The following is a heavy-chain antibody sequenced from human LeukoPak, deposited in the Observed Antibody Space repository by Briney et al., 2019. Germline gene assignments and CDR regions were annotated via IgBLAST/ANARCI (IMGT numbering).Heavy chain of an antibody. D-gene: IGHD3-9*01. J-gene: IGHJ4*02. V-gene: IGHV1-69*13. Sequence: SVKVSCKASGGTLSSYAISWVRQAPGQGLEWMGGIIPIFGTANYAQKFQGRVTITADESTSTAYMELSSLRSEDTAVYYCASGYDILTGYPYWGQGTLVTVSS. CDR1: GGTLSSYA. CDR3: ASGYDILTGYPY. CDR2: IIPIFGTA.